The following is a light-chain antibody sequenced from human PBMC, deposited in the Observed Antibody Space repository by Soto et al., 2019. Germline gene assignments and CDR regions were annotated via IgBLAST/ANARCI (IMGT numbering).Light chain of an antibody. CDR3: QQSDKVPQT. J-gene: IGKJ4*01. V-gene: IGKV1-39*01. CDR2: GAS. Sequence: DIQMTQSPSSLSASVGDRVTITCRASQNINRHLNCYQERPGKAPKLLISGASSLQSGVPSRFSGSGSGTDFTLTIRPLESEDFATYYCQQSDKVPQTFGGGTKIEIK. CDR1: QNINRH.